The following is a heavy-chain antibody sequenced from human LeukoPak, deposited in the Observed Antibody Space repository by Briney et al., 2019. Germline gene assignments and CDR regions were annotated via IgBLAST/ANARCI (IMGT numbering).Heavy chain of an antibody. D-gene: IGHD5-12*01. Sequence: HSGGSLRLSCAASGFTFGAYAMSWVRQAPGKGLEWVSAISDNGGTTYYADSVKGRFTISRDNSKNTVYLQMSSLRAEDTAVYFCARDPFQGYSGWEHWGQGTLVTVSS. V-gene: IGHV3-23*01. CDR3: ARDPFQGYSGWEH. CDR1: GFTFGAYA. J-gene: IGHJ4*02. CDR2: ISDNGGTT.